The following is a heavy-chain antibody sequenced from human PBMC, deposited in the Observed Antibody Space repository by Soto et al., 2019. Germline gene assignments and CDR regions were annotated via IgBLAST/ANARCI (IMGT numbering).Heavy chain of an antibody. CDR1: GYTLTELS. CDR3: ATVAAAGTWYWFDP. D-gene: IGHD6-13*01. V-gene: IGHV1-24*01. CDR2: FDPEDGET. Sequence: ASVKVSCKVSGYTLTELSMHWVRQAPGKGLEWMGGFDPEDGETIYAQKFQGRVTMTEDTSTDTAYMELSSLGSEDTAVYYCATVAAAGTWYWFDPWGQGTLVTVSS. J-gene: IGHJ5*02.